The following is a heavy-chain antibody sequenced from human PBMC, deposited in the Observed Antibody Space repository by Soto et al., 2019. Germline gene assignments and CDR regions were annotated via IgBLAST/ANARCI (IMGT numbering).Heavy chain of an antibody. V-gene: IGHV4-59*01. Sequence: SETLSLTCTVFGGSTRSYYWSWVRRPPGKGLEWIGYVYNSGSTTYSPSFKSRVTISADTSRNQFSLKLTSVTAADTAVYYCARDSGGRYGAFDIWGQGTMVT. J-gene: IGHJ3*02. CDR3: ARDSGGRYGAFDI. CDR1: GGSTRSYY. D-gene: IGHD1-26*01. CDR2: VYNSGST.